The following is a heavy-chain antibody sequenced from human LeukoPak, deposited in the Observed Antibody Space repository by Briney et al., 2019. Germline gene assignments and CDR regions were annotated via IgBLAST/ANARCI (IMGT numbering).Heavy chain of an antibody. D-gene: IGHD6-19*01. CDR1: LGTFSSYA. Sequence: SVKVSCKHSLGTFSSYAISWVRQAPGQGLEWMGRIIPIFGTANYAQKFQGRVKITTDESTSTAYMELSSLRSEDTAVYYCARDRTLWAVAGTDPQGAFDIWGQGTMVTVSS. CDR2: IIPIFGTA. CDR3: ARDRTLWAVAGTDPQGAFDI. J-gene: IGHJ3*02. V-gene: IGHV1-69*05.